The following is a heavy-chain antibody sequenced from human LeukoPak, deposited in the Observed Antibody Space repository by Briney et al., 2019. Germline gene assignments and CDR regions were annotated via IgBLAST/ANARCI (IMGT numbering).Heavy chain of an antibody. CDR3: ARGAPTTRIGGGRFDY. V-gene: IGHV1-46*01. J-gene: IGHJ4*02. CDR2: INPSGGST. CDR1: GYSLTNYY. D-gene: IGHD1-26*01. Sequence: ASVKVSCKAFGYSLTNYYVHWVRQAPGQGLEWMGEINPSGGSTSYAQKFQGRITVTRDTYTNTVYMDLSSLRSEDTATYYCARGAPTTRIGGGRFDYWGQGSLLTVAS.